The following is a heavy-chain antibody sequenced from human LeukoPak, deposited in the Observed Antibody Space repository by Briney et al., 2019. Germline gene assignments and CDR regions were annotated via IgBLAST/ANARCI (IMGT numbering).Heavy chain of an antibody. D-gene: IGHD5-18*01. CDR3: ARISGAQLWSYYFDY. Sequence: SETLSLTCTVSGGSISSYYWSWIRQPPGKGLEWIGCIYYSGSTNYKPSLKSRVTISVDTSKNQFSLKLSSVTAADTAVYYCARISGAQLWSYYFDYWGQGTLVTVSS. J-gene: IGHJ4*02. V-gene: IGHV4-59*01. CDR1: GGSISSYY. CDR2: IYYSGST.